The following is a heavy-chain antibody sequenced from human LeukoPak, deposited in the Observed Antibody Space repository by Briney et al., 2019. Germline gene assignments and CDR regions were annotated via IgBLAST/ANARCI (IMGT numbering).Heavy chain of an antibody. Sequence: RASVKVSCKASGYTFTSYDINWVRQATGQGLEWMGWMNPNSGNTGYAQKFQGRVTMTRNTSISTAYMELSSLRSEDTAVYYCARALWEEYYYDSSGYYSTHFDYWGQGTLVTVSS. D-gene: IGHD3-22*01. J-gene: IGHJ4*02. CDR3: ARALWEEYYYDSSGYYSTHFDY. CDR2: MNPNSGNT. CDR1: GYTFTSYD. V-gene: IGHV1-8*01.